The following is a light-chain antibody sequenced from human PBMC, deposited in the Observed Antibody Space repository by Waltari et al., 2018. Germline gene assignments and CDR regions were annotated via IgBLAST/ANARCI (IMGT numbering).Light chain of an antibody. Sequence: EVVLTQSPGTLSLSPGEGATLSCRASQGISHYLAWYQQKPGQAPRLLIYHASSRATGIPDRFSGSGSGTDFSLTISRLEPEDLAVYYCQHYVNLPATFGQGTKVEIK. CDR3: QHYVNLPAT. J-gene: IGKJ1*01. V-gene: IGKV3-20*01. CDR1: QGISHY. CDR2: HAS.